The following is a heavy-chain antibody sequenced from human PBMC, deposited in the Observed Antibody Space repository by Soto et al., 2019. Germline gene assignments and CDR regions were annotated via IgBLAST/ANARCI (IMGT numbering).Heavy chain of an antibody. CDR1: GGSISSGDYY. Sequence: SETLSLTCTVSGGSISSGDYYWSWIRQPPGKGLEWIGYIYYSGSTYYNPSLKSRVTISVDTSKNQFSLKLSSVTAADTAVYYCAREGVTEPGLGVWKYIWFDPWGQGTLVTVSS. CDR2: IYYSGST. CDR3: AREGVTEPGLGVWKYIWFDP. V-gene: IGHV4-30-4*01. J-gene: IGHJ5*02. D-gene: IGHD1-26*01.